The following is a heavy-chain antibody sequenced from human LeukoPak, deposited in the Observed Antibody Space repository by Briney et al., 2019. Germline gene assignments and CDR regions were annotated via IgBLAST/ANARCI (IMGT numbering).Heavy chain of an antibody. CDR3: ARDQIAVAGTFDY. V-gene: IGHV3-23*01. CDR2: ISGSGGST. D-gene: IGHD6-19*01. CDR1: GFTFSSYA. J-gene: IGHJ4*02. Sequence: GGSLRLSCAASGFTFSSYAMSWVRQAPGKGLEWVSAISGSGGSTYYADSVKGRFTISRDSSKNTLYLQMNSLRAEDTAVYYCARDQIAVAGTFDYWGQGTLVTVSS.